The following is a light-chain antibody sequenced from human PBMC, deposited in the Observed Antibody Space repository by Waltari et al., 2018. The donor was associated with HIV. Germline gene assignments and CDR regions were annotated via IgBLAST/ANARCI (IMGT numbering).Light chain of an antibody. J-gene: IGLJ3*02. CDR2: DVS. Sequence: QSALTQPRSVSGSPGQSVTISCTGTSSAVVGYNYVSCYQQHPGKAPKLMIYDVSKRPSGVPDRFSGSKSGNTASLTISGLQAEDEADYYCCSYAGSYTWVFGGGTKLTVL. CDR1: SSAVVGYNY. CDR3: CSYAGSYTWV. V-gene: IGLV2-11*01.